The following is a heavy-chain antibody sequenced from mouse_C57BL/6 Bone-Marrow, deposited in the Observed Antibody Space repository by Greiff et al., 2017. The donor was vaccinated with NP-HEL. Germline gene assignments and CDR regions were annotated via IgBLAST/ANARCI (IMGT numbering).Heavy chain of an antibody. V-gene: IGHV1-52*01. J-gene: IGHJ3*01. Sequence: QVQLQQPGAELVRPGSSVKLSCKASGYTFTSYWMHWVKQRPIQGLEWIGNIDPSDSETHYNQKFKDKATLTVDKSSSTAYMQLSSLTSEDSAVYYCATFYDGYYWFAYWGQGTLVTVSA. CDR2: IDPSDSET. CDR1: GYTFTSYW. D-gene: IGHD2-3*01. CDR3: ATFYDGYYWFAY.